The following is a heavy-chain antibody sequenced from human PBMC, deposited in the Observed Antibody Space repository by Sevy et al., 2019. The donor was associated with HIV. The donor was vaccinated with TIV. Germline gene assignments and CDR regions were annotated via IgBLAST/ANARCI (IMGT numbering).Heavy chain of an antibody. Sequence: GGSLRISCAASGFTFSTYWMSWVRQAPGKGLEWVGNIKPDGSERYYVDSVKGRFTISRDNARNSLYLQMNSLRAEDTAVYYCARYSSGWYYYFDYWGQGTLVTVSS. V-gene: IGHV3-7*01. D-gene: IGHD6-19*01. CDR1: GFTFSTYW. J-gene: IGHJ4*02. CDR2: IKPDGSER. CDR3: ARYSSGWYYYFDY.